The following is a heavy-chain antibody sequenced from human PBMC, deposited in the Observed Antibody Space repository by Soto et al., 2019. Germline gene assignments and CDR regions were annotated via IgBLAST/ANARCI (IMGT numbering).Heavy chain of an antibody. CDR3: ARGKKIAADLDY. J-gene: IGHJ4*02. V-gene: IGHV4-59*01. D-gene: IGHD6-13*01. CDR1: GGSISSYY. Sequence: SETLSLTCTVSGGSISSYYWSWIRQPPGKGLEWIGYIYYSGSTNYNPSLKSRVTISVDTSKNQFSLKLSSVTAADTAVYYCARGKKIAADLDYWGQGTLVTVSS. CDR2: IYYSGST.